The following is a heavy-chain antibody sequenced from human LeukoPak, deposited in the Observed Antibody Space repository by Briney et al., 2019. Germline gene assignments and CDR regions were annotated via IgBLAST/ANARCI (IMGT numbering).Heavy chain of an antibody. CDR3: ARREGYCSSTSCRDAFDI. V-gene: IGHV1-69*05. CDR1: GGTFSSYA. Sequence: ASVKVSCKASGGTFSSYAISWVRQAPGQGLEWTGGIIPIFGTANYAQKFQGRVTITTDESTSTAYMELSSLRSEDTAVYYCARREGYCSSTSCRDAFDIWGQGTMVTVSS. CDR2: IIPIFGTA. D-gene: IGHD2-2*01. J-gene: IGHJ3*02.